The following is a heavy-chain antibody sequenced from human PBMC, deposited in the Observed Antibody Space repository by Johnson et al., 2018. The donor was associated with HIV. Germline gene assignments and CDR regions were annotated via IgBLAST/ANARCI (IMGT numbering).Heavy chain of an antibody. CDR2: LNWNGGST. D-gene: IGHD3-22*01. Sequence: VQLVESGGGVVRPGGSLRLSCVGSGFTFDDYGMSWVRQAPGKGLEWVSGLNWNGGSTGYADSVKGRFTISRDNAKNSLYLQMNSLRDEDTALYYCARATYYYDTSGYLTRPRAFDVWGQGTMVTVSS. V-gene: IGHV3-20*04. J-gene: IGHJ3*01. CDR1: GFTFDDYG. CDR3: ARATYYYDTSGYLTRPRAFDV.